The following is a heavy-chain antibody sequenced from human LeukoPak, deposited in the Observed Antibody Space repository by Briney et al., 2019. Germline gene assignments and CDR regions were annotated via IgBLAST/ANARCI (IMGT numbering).Heavy chain of an antibody. J-gene: IGHJ4*02. CDR1: GYTFTGYY. V-gene: IGHV1-2*06. Sequence: ASVKVSCKASGYTFTGYYMHRVRQAPGQGLEWMGRINPNSGGTNYAQKFQGRVTMTRDTSISTAYMELSRLRSDDTAVYYCATIAVVLPLPSTSKTQEVDYWGQGTLVTVSS. D-gene: IGHD6-19*01. CDR2: INPNSGGT. CDR3: ATIAVVLPLPSTSKTQEVDY.